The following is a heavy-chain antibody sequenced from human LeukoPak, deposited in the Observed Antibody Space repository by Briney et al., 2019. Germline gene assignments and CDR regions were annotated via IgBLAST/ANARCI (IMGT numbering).Heavy chain of an antibody. CDR1: GGSISSYY. CDR2: IYYSGST. J-gene: IGHJ4*02. Sequence: SETLSLTCTVSGGSISSYYWSWIRQPPGKGLEWIGYIYYSGSTNYNPSLKSRVTISVDTSKNQFSLKLSSVTAADTAVYYCARLTGRSPYFDYWGQGTLVTVSS. V-gene: IGHV4-59*08. D-gene: IGHD3-9*01. CDR3: ARLTGRSPYFDY.